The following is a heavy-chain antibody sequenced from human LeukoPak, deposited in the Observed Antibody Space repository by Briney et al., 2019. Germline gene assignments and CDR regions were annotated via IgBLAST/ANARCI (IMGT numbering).Heavy chain of an antibody. CDR2: IIPILGIA. CDR3: ARDLQYVVPAAGDMDV. V-gene: IGHV1-69*04. CDR1: GGTFSSYA. Sequence: ASVKVSCKASGGTFSSYAISWVRQAPGQGLEWMGRIIPILGIANYAQKFQGRVTITADKSTSTAYMELSSLRSEDTAVYYCARDLQYVVPAAGDMDVWGQGTTVTVSS. J-gene: IGHJ6*02. D-gene: IGHD2-2*01.